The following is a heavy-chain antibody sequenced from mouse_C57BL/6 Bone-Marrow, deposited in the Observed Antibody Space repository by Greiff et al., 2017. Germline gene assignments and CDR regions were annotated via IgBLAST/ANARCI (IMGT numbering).Heavy chain of an antibody. CDR3: ARRGIWLGPYTVVATYFDY. CDR1: GYSFTGYF. V-gene: IGHV1-37*01. D-gene: IGHD1-1*01. J-gene: IGHJ2*01. Sequence: EVQLQQSGPELVKPGASVKISCKASGYSFTGYFMHWVKQSHGKSLEWIGRINPYNGDTFYNQKFKGKGTLTVDKSSSTANMELLSLTSEDVASYYCARRGIWLGPYTVVATYFDYWGQGTTLTVSS. CDR2: INPYNGDT.